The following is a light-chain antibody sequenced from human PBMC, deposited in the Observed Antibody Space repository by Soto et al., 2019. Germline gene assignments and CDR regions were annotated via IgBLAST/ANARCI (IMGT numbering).Light chain of an antibody. CDR3: TSYAGGKSLGV. CDR2: EVS. V-gene: IGLV2-8*01. Sequence: QSALTQPPSASGSPGQSVTISCTGTSSDVGGYNYVSWYQQHPGKAPKLMIYEVSKRLSGVPDRFSGSKSGNTASLTVSGLQAEDEADYYYTSYAGGKSLGVVGGGTKLTV. CDR1: SSDVGGYNY. J-gene: IGLJ3*02.